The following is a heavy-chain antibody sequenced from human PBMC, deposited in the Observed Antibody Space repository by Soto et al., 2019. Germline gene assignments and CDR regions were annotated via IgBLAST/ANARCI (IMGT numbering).Heavy chain of an antibody. J-gene: IGHJ6*02. D-gene: IGHD3-16*01. CDR2: ISTYNGDT. V-gene: IGHV1-18*01. CDR3: ARRAHMSRRGETFSYYYYGMDV. Sequence: ASVKVSCKACGYTFTRSGISWVRQAPGQGLEWMGWISTYNGDTNYAQTFQGRVTMTTDTSTSTVHMEVRSLRSDDTAMYYCARRAHMSRRGETFSYYYYGMDVWGQGTTVTVSS. CDR1: GYTFTRSG.